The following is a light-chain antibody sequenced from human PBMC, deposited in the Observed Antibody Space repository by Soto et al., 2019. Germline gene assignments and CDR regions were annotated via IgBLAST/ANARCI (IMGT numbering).Light chain of an antibody. V-gene: IGLV2-8*01. CDR3: GSHAGSSAV. J-gene: IGLJ2*01. CDR1: SRDVGAYNY. CDR2: DVS. Sequence: QSVLTQPPSASGSPGQSVTISCTGTSRDVGAYNYVSWYQLHPAKAPKVIIYDVSKRPSGVPDRFSGSKSGNTAFLTVSGLQAEDEADYYCGSHAGSSAVFSGGTKLTVL.